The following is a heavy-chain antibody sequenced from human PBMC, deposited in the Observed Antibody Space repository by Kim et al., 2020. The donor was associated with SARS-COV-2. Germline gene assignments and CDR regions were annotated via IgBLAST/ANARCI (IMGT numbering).Heavy chain of an antibody. J-gene: IGHJ3*02. Sequence: GGSLRLSCAASGFTFSSYSMNWVRQAPGKGLEWVSSISSSSSYIYYADSVKGRFTISRDNAKNSLYLQMNSLRAEDTAVYYCARLFGSGWYYDDAFDIWGQGTMVTVSS. V-gene: IGHV3-21*01. CDR1: GFTFSSYS. CDR3: ARLFGSGWYYDDAFDI. CDR2: ISSSSSYI. D-gene: IGHD6-19*01.